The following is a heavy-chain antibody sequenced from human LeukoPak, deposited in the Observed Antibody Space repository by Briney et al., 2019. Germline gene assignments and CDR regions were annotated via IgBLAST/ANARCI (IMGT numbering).Heavy chain of an antibody. CDR2: IYYSGST. CDR3: ARRLEANWSYYFDY. J-gene: IGHJ4*02. CDR1: GGSITSTNY. Sequence: SETLSLTCGVSGGSITSTNYWTWVRQPPGKGLEWIGIIYYSGSTYYNPSLKSRITISVDTSKNQFSLRLASVTAADTSVYYCARRLEANWSYYFDYWGQGTLVTVSS. D-gene: IGHD6-25*01. V-gene: IGHV4-39*01.